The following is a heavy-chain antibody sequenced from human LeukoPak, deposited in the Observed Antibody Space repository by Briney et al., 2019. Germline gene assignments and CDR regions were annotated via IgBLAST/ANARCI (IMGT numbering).Heavy chain of an antibody. CDR2: INTDGTYT. V-gene: IGHV3-74*01. D-gene: IGHD1-14*01. CDR3: ARGNLGADY. CDR1: GFTVSSYW. J-gene: IGHJ4*02. Sequence: PGRSLRLSCAASGFTVSSYWMHWVRLVPGKGLVWVSRINTDGTYTNYADSVKGRVTISRDTAKNTLYLQMNSLRAEDTAVYYCARGNLGADYWGQGTLVTVSS.